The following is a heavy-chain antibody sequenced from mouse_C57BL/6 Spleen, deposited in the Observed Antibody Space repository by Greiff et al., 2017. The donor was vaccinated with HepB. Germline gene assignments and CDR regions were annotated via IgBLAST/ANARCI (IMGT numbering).Heavy chain of an antibody. Sequence: EVHLVESGGGLVQPGGSLSLSCAASGFTFTDYYMSWVRQPPGKALEWLGFIRNKANGYTTEYSASVKGRFTISRDNSQSILYLQMNALRAEDSATYYCARYTPLYDAMDYWGQGTSVTVSS. V-gene: IGHV7-3*01. J-gene: IGHJ4*01. D-gene: IGHD6-1*01. CDR1: GFTFTDYY. CDR2: IRNKANGYTT. CDR3: ARYTPLYDAMDY.